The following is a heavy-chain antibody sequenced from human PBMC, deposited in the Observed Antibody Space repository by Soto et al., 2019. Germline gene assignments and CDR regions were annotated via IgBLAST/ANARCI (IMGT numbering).Heavy chain of an antibody. CDR3: ARASGWYPSDAFEI. J-gene: IGHJ3*02. Sequence: EAQLVESGGGLVQPGGSLRLSCAASGFTFATYSMNWVRQAPGKGLEWVSYISDSSATRYYADSVTGRFTISRDNAKNSLYLQMNSLRDEDSALYYCARASGWYPSDAFEIWGQGTPVTVPS. D-gene: IGHD6-19*01. V-gene: IGHV3-48*02. CDR2: ISDSSATR. CDR1: GFTFATYS.